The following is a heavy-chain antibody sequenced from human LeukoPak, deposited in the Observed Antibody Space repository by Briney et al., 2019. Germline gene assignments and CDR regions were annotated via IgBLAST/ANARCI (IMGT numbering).Heavy chain of an antibody. Sequence: GGSLRLSCAASGFTFDDYAMHWVRQAPGKGLEWVSSISSSSSYIYYADSVKGRFTISRDNAKNSLYLQMNSLRAEDTAVYYCARAPLKYYDSSGYYDYWGQGTLVTVSS. V-gene: IGHV3-21*01. J-gene: IGHJ4*02. CDR1: GFTFDDYA. CDR3: ARAPLKYYDSSGYYDY. CDR2: ISSSSSYI. D-gene: IGHD3-22*01.